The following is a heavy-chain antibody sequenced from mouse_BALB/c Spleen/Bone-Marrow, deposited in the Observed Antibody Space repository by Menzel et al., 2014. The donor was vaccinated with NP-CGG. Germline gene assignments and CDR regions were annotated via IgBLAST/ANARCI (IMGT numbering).Heavy chain of an antibody. V-gene: IGHV14-4*02. CDR2: IDPENGDT. CDR3: NEGYGNYGY. Sequence: VQLQQSGAELVRSGASVKLSCTASGFSIKDYYMHWVKQGPEQGLEWIGWIDPENGDTEYAPKFQGKATMTADTSSNTAYLQLSSLTSEDTAVYYCNEGYGNYGYWGQGTTLTVSS. CDR1: GFSIKDYY. J-gene: IGHJ2*01. D-gene: IGHD2-10*02.